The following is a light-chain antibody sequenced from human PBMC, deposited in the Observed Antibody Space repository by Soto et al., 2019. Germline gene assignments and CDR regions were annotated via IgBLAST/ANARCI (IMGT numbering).Light chain of an antibody. J-gene: IGKJ1*01. CDR2: GAS. CDR1: QSISDT. CDR3: QQYDNWPWT. Sequence: EIVMTQSPATLSVSPGGRATLSCRASQSISDTLAWYQQKPGQAPRLLIHGASTRAPGFPARFSGSGSGTDFTLTISSLQYEHFAVYYCQQYDNWPWTFGQGTKVDIK. V-gene: IGKV3-15*01.